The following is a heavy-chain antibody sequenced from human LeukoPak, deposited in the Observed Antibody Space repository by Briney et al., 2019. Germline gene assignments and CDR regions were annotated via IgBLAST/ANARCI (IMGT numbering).Heavy chain of an antibody. CDR1: GCSISSYY. D-gene: IGHD3-10*01. J-gene: IGHJ2*01. CDR3: ARGVSGSGSYFLWYFDL. V-gene: IGHV4-59*01. CDR2: IYYSGST. Sequence: SETLSLTCTVSGCSISSYYWSWIRQPPGKGLEWIGYIYYSGSTNYNPSLKSRVTISVDTSKNQFSLKLSSVTAADTAVYYCARGVSGSGSYFLWYFDLWGRGTLVTVSS.